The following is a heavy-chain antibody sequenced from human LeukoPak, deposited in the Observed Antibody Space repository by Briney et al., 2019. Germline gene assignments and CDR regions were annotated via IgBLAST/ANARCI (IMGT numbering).Heavy chain of an antibody. Sequence: GESLKISCKGSGFSFISNRIGWVRQMPGKGLEWMGIIYPGDSDTRYSPSFQGQVTISADKSINTAYLQWSSLKASDTAMYYCARQYGRPFDYWGQGTLVTVSS. D-gene: IGHD4-17*01. CDR2: IYPGDSDT. J-gene: IGHJ4*02. CDR3: ARQYGRPFDY. CDR1: GFSFISNR. V-gene: IGHV5-51*01.